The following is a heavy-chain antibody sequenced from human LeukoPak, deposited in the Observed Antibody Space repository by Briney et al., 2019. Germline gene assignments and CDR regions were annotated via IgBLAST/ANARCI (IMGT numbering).Heavy chain of an antibody. Sequence: PSETLSLTCAVYGGSFSGYYWSWIRQPPGKGLEWIGEINHSGSTNYNPSLKSRVTISVDTSKNQFSLKLSSVIAADAAVYFCARVRVNYFDYWGQGNLVTVSS. J-gene: IGHJ4*02. D-gene: IGHD3-10*01. CDR1: GGSFSGYY. V-gene: IGHV4-34*01. CDR2: INHSGST. CDR3: ARVRVNYFDY.